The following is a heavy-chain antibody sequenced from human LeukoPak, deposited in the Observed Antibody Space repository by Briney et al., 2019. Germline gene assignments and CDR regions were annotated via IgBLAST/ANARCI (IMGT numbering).Heavy chain of an antibody. CDR2: INSDGSST. V-gene: IGHV3-74*01. D-gene: IGHD5-18*01. J-gene: IGHJ5*02. CDR1: GFTFSNYYW. Sequence: GGSLRLSCAASGFTFSNYYWMHWVRQAPGKGLVWVSRINSDGSSTSYADSVKGRFTISRDNSKNTLYLQMNSLRAEDTAVYYCAKTAVVNLRWFDPWGQGTLVTVSS. CDR3: AKTAVVNLRWFDP.